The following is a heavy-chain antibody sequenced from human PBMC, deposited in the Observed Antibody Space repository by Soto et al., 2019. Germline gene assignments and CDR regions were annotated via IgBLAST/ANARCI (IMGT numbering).Heavy chain of an antibody. V-gene: IGHV4-59*01. CDR2: IYYSGST. CDR1: GGSISSYY. J-gene: IGHJ2*01. CDR3: ARVAANYWYFDL. D-gene: IGHD2-15*01. Sequence: QVQLQESGPGLVKPSETLSLTCTVSGGSISSYYWSWIRQPPGKGLEWIGYIYYSGSTNHNPSLKSRGTISVDTSKNQFSRQLNSVTAADTAVYYCARVAANYWYFDLWGRGTLVTVSS.